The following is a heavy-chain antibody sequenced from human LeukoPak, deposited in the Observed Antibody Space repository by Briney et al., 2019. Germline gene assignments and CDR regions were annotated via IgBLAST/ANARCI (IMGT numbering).Heavy chain of an antibody. CDR2: ISAYNGNT. J-gene: IGHJ6*03. D-gene: IGHD1-26*01. V-gene: IGHV1-18*01. Sequence: GASVKVSCKASGYTFTSYGISWVRQAPGQGLEWMGWISAYNGNTNYAQKLQGRVTMTTDTSTSTAYMELSSLRSEDTAVYYCARVRVGATPYYYYYMDVWGKGTTVTVSS. CDR1: GYTFTSYG. CDR3: ARVRVGATPYYYYYMDV.